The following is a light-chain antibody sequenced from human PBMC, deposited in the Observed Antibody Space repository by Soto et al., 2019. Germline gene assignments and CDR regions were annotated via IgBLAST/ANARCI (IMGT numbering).Light chain of an antibody. CDR2: GAS. V-gene: IGKV3-20*01. CDR3: QQYGSSPRYT. CDR1: QSVSSSY. J-gene: IGKJ2*01. Sequence: EIVLTQSPGTLSLSPGERATLSCRASQSVSSSYLAWYQQKPGQAPRLLIYGASSRATGIPDRFSGSESGRDFTLTISRLEPEGFAVYYCQQYGSSPRYTFGQGTMLEIK.